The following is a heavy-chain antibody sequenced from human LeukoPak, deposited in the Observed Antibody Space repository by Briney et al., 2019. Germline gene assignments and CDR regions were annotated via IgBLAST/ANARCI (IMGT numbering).Heavy chain of an antibody. CDR2: IKHDGSGK. CDR1: GFTFSSNW. CDR3: ATRWRLDY. V-gene: IGHV3-7*01. J-gene: IGHJ4*02. Sequence: GGSLRLSCAASGFTFSSNWMTWVRQAPGEGLEWVANIKHDGSGKDYVDSVKGRFTISRDNAKNSLYLQMNSLRAEDTAVYYCATRWRLDYWGQGTLVTVSS. D-gene: IGHD2-21*01.